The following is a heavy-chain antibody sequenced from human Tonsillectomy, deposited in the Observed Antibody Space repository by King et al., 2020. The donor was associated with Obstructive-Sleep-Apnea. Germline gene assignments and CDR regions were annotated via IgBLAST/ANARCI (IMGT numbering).Heavy chain of an antibody. Sequence: QLVQSGGGLVQPGGSLRLSCAASGFTFSSYSLHWGRQAPGKGLEWLSYISSGGTTLYYADSVQGRFTISRDNAKTSLSLQINSLSAEETAVYFCAREGGYYDSSGYAPIFDYWGQGTLVTVSS. CDR1: GFTFSSYS. CDR2: ISSGGTTL. CDR3: AREGGYYDSSGYAPIFDY. J-gene: IGHJ4*02. V-gene: IGHV3-48*03. D-gene: IGHD3-22*01.